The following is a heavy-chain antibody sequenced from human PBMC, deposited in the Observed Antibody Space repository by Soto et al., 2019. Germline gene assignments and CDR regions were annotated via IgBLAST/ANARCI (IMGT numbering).Heavy chain of an antibody. Sequence: QVQLVESGGGVVQPARSLILSCAASGFTFSDYSMHWVGQDTGKGLEWVAVISYDGSVKYYGDSVMGRVTISRDDSMNTLYLQMNSLRVDDTAVYYCARGLIVRAPDYFDSWGQGTLVTVSS. D-gene: IGHD3-16*02. CDR2: ISYDGSVK. J-gene: IGHJ4*02. CDR1: GFTFSDYS. V-gene: IGHV3-30-3*01. CDR3: ARGLIVRAPDYFDS.